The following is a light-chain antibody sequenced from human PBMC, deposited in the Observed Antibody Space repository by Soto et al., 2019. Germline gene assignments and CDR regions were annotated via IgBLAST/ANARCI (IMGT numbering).Light chain of an antibody. CDR1: QIVSTTY. Sequence: EIVLTQSPGTLSLSPGERATLSCRASQIVSTTYLAWYQQKPGRAPRLLIYGASTRATETPARFSGSGSATDFTLTISSLQSEDFAVYYCQQYNNWPPYTFGQGTKLEIK. J-gene: IGKJ2*01. CDR2: GAS. V-gene: IGKV3-15*01. CDR3: QQYNNWPPYT.